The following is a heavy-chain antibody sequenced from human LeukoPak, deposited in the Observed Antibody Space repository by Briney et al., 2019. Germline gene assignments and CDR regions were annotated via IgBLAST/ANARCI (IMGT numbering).Heavy chain of an antibody. CDR2: INHSGST. J-gene: IGHJ4*02. CDR3: ARGSTLDY. D-gene: IGHD6-13*01. V-gene: IGHV4-34*01. Sequence: SETLSLTCAVYGGSFSGYYWSWIRQPPGKGLEWIGEINHSGSTNYNPSLKSRVTISVDTSKNQVSLKLSSVTAADTAVYYCARGSTLDYWGQGTLVTVSS. CDR1: GGSFSGYY.